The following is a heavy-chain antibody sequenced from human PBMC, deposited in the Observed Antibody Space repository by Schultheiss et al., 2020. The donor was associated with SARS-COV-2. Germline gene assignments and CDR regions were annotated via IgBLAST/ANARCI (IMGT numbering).Heavy chain of an antibody. CDR2: MSYDGYNK. J-gene: IGHJ6*02. Sequence: GGSLRLSCAASGFTFSSYGMHWVRQAPGKGLEWVAVMSYDGYNKYYADSVKGRFTISRDNSKNTLYLQMNSLRAEDTAVYYCAKSYNDFAGYYYGMDVWGQGTTVTVSS. V-gene: IGHV3-30*18. CDR3: AKSYNDFAGYYYGMDV. D-gene: IGHD3-3*01. CDR1: GFTFSSYG.